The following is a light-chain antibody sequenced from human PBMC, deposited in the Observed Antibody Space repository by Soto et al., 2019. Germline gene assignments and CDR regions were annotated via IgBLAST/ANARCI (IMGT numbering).Light chain of an antibody. CDR3: ISYTGSRTSYV. CDR1: RSDIGCYNY. Sequence: QSVLTQPASVSGSPGQSITISCSGTRSDIGCYNYVAWYQQFRGKTPKILIYGDSNRPSWVSSRFSGSKSSNTASLTISGLQAEDQAHYYCISYTGSRTSYVLGSGTQLTVL. V-gene: IGLV2-14*01. J-gene: IGLJ1*01. CDR2: GDS.